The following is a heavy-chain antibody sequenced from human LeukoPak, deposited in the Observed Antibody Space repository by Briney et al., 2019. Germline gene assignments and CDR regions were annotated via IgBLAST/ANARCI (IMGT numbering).Heavy chain of an antibody. J-gene: IGHJ4*02. D-gene: IGHD3-9*01. CDR3: TPVLRYFDLFDY. CDR1: GFTFSNAW. CDR2: IKSKTDGGTT. V-gene: IGHV3-15*01. Sequence: GGSLRLSCAASGFTFSNAWMSRVRQAPGKGLEWVGRIKSKTDGGTTDYAAPVKGRFTISRDDSKNTLYLQMNSLKTEDTAVYYCTPVLRYFDLFDYWGQGTLVTVSS.